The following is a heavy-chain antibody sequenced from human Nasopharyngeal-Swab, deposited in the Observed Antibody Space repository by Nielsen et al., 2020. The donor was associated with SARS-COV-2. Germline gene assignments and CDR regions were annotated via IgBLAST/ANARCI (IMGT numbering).Heavy chain of an antibody. D-gene: IGHD6-19*01. V-gene: IGHV3-20*04. CDR1: GFTFDDYG. Sequence: GGSLRLSCAASGFTFDDYGMSWVRQAPGKGLEWVSGINWNGGSTGYADSVKGRFTISRDNAKNSLYLQMNSLKTEDTAVYYCGKAVAGTVDYWGQGTLVTVSS. CDR2: INWNGGST. CDR3: GKAVAGTVDY. J-gene: IGHJ4*02.